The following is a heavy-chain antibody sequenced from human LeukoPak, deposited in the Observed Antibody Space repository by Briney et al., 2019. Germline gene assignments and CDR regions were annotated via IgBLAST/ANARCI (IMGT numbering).Heavy chain of an antibody. CDR1: GFTFDDYA. V-gene: IGHV3-9*01. D-gene: IGHD6-13*01. CDR3: AKEGGAAAFDY. Sequence: GGSLRLSCAASGFTFDDYAMHWVRQAPGKGLEWVSGTSWDSGSIGYADSVKGRFTISRDNAKNSLYLQMNSLRAEDTALYYCAKEGGAAAFDYWGQGTLVTVSS. J-gene: IGHJ4*02. CDR2: TSWDSGSI.